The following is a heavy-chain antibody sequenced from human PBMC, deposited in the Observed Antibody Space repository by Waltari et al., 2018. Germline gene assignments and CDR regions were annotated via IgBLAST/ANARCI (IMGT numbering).Heavy chain of an antibody. D-gene: IGHD3-3*01. J-gene: IGHJ4*02. CDR1: GDSVSSNSAA. CDR3: ARAPYYDFWSGYHSYFDY. CDR2: TYYRSKWYN. V-gene: IGHV6-1*01. Sequence: QVQLQQSGPGLVKPSQTPSLTCSIPGDSVSSNSAALNWNRHPPSRGLEWLGRTYYRSKWYNDYAVSVKSRITINPDTSKNQFSLQLNSVTPEDTAVYYCARAPYYDFWSGYHSYFDYWGQGTLVTVSS.